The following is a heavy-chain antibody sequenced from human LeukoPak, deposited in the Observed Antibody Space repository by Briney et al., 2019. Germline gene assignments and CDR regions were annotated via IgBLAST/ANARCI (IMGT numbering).Heavy chain of an antibody. J-gene: IGHJ4*02. CDR3: TQGYCSGGSCSNVDFDY. V-gene: IGHV1-69*13. D-gene: IGHD2-15*01. CDR2: IIPIFGTA. Sequence: PAASVKVSCKASGGTFSSYAISWVRQAPGQGPEWMGGIIPIFGTANYAQKFQGRVTITADESTSTAYMELSSLRSEDTAVYYCTQGYCSGGSCSNVDFDYWGQGTLVTVSS. CDR1: GGTFSSYA.